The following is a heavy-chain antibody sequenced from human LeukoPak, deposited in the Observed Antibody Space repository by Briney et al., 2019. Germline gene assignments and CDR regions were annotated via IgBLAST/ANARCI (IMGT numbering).Heavy chain of an antibody. Sequence: GGSLRLSCAASGFTFSSYSMNWVRQAPGKGLEWVSSISSSSSYIYYADSVKGRFTISRDIAKNSLYLQMNSLRAEDTAVYYCARDGGYCSSTSCLAEYDYWGQGTLVTVSS. CDR3: ARDGGYCSSTSCLAEYDY. D-gene: IGHD2-2*01. J-gene: IGHJ4*02. V-gene: IGHV3-21*01. CDR2: ISSSSSYI. CDR1: GFTFSSYS.